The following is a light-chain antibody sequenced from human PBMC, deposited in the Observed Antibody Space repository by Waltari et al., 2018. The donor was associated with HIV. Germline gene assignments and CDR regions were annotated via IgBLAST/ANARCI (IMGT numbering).Light chain of an antibody. CDR1: QTIGIY. V-gene: IGKV1-39*01. J-gene: IGKJ4*01. CDR2: AAS. Sequence: DIQMTQSPSSLSASVGDRVTITCRASQTIGIYLNWYQQKPGKAPNLLIYAASRLQSGVPSRFRGSGSETDFTLTISSLQPEDFATYYCQQSYSTTPTFGGGTKVDIK. CDR3: QQSYSTTPT.